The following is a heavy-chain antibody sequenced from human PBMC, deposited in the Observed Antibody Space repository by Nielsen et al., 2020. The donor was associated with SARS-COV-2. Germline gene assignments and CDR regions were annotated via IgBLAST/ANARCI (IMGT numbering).Heavy chain of an antibody. V-gene: IGHV3-43*02. J-gene: IGHJ4*02. Sequence: GESLKISCAASGFTFDDYAMHWVRQAPGKGLEWVSLISGDGGSTYYADSVKGRFTISRDNSKNTLYLQMNSLRAEDTAVYYCAKAPYSSSWYYNYWGQGTLVTVSS. CDR1: GFTFDDYA. CDR3: AKAPYSSSWYYNY. CDR2: ISGDGGST. D-gene: IGHD6-13*01.